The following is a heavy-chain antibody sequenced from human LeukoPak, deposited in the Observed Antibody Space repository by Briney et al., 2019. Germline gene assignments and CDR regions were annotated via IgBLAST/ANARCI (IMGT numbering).Heavy chain of an antibody. V-gene: IGHV4-34*01. CDR2: INHSRST. D-gene: IGHD4-17*01. Sequence: SETLSLTCAVYGGSFSGYYWSWIRQPPGKGLEWIGEINHSRSTNYNPSLKSRVTISVDTSKNQFSLKLSSVTAADTAVYYCARDDYGDYYFVYWGQGTLVTVSS. J-gene: IGHJ4*02. CDR3: ARDDYGDYYFVY. CDR1: GGSFSGYY.